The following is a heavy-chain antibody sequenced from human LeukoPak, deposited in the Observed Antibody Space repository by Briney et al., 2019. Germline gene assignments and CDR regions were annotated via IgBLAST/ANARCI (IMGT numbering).Heavy chain of an antibody. D-gene: IGHD2-8*01. J-gene: IGHJ4*02. V-gene: IGHV3-23*01. CDR2: IDYSGDTT. CDR3: ARGGPLGDTNRFDF. CDR1: GFTLSSYE. Sequence: GGSLRLSCTASGFTLSSYEMTWIRQAPGKGLEWVSSIDYSGDTTYYADSVKGRFTISRDNSKSTLFLQMDNLRLDDTAVYYCARGGPLGDTNRFDFWGQGALVTVSS.